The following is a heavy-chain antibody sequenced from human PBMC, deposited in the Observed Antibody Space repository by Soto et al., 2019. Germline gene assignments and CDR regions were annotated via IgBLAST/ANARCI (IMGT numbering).Heavy chain of an antibody. Sequence: SETLSLTCAVYGGSFSGYYWSWIRQPPGKGLEWIGEINHSGSTNYNPSLKSRVTISVDTSKNQFSLKLSSVTAADTAVYYCARGPVTTVVFNWFDPWGQGTLVTVS. J-gene: IGHJ5*02. V-gene: IGHV4-34*01. CDR3: ARGPVTTVVFNWFDP. CDR2: INHSGST. D-gene: IGHD4-17*01. CDR1: GGSFSGYY.